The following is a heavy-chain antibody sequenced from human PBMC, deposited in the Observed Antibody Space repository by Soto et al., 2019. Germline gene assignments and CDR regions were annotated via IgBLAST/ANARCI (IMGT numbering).Heavy chain of an antibody. CDR1: GFTVSSNY. D-gene: IGHD6-13*01. J-gene: IGHJ4*02. CDR2: IYSGGST. CDR3: AREAVAAAGRAPFDY. V-gene: IGHV3-53*01. Sequence: GGSLRLSCAASGFTVSSNYMIWVRQAPGKGLEWVSVIYSGGSTYYADSVKGRFTISRDNSKNTLYLQMNSLRAEDTAVYYCAREAVAAAGRAPFDYWGQGTLVTVSS.